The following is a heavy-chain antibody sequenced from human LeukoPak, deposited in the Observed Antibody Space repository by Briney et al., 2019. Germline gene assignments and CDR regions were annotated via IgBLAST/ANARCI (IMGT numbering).Heavy chain of an antibody. Sequence: GGSLRLSCAASGFTFGDYGMSWVRQAPGKGLEWVSAISGSGGSTYYADSVKGRFTISRDNSKNTLYLQMNSLRAEDTAVYYCAKPFRGSYHDPYYWGQGTLVTVSS. V-gene: IGHV3-23*01. D-gene: IGHD1-26*01. CDR1: GFTFGDYG. CDR3: AKPFRGSYHDPYY. CDR2: ISGSGGST. J-gene: IGHJ4*02.